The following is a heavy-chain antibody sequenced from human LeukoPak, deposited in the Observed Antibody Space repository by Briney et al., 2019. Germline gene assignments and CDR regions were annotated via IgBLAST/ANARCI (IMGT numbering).Heavy chain of an antibody. V-gene: IGHV5-51*01. CDR1: GYTFTSYW. CDR2: ISPVDSDT. CDR3: ARHVPFSGSYYFDY. D-gene: IGHD1-26*01. Sequence: GESLKISCKGSGYTFTSYWIGWVRQMPGKGLEWLGIISPVDSDTRYSPSFQGQVTISADKSISTAYLQWSSLKASDTAIYYCARHVPFSGSYYFDYWGQGTLVTVPS. J-gene: IGHJ4*02.